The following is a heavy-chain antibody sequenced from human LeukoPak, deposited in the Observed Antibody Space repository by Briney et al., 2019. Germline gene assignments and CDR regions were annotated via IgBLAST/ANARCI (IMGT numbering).Heavy chain of an antibody. J-gene: IGHJ4*02. CDR3: TRSGYSNGYDY. CDR2: ITPDGSDT. CDR1: GFTFSGHW. V-gene: IGHV3-74*03. Sequence: GGSLRLSCVASGFTFSGHWMHWVRQVPGKGLVAVSRITPDGSDTAYADSVKGRFTISRDNVKNTLYLEMNSLTAEDTALYFCTRSGYSNGYDYWGQGTLVTVSS. D-gene: IGHD6-19*01.